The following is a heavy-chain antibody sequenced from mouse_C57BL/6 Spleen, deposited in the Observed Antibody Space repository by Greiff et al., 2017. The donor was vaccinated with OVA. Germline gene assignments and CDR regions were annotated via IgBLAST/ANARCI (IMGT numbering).Heavy chain of an antibody. D-gene: IGHD2-3*01. CDR1: GYSFTSYY. CDR2: IYPGSGNT. CDR3: ARDDGYPWFAY. Sequence: QVQLQQSGPELVKPGASVKISCKASGYSFTSYYIHWVKQRPGQGLEWIGWIYPGSGNTKYHEKFKGKATLTADTSSSTAYMQLSSLTSEDSAVYYCARDDGYPWFAYWGQGTLVTVSA. V-gene: IGHV1-66*01. J-gene: IGHJ3*01.